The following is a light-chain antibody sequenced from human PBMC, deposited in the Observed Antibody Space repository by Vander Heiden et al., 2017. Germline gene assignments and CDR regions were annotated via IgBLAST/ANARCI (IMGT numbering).Light chain of an antibody. CDR1: ALPKQY. CDR2: KDS. Sequence: YDLTHPPPVSVPPGQPARIPCPGDALPKQYAFWYQQKPGQAPVLVMYKDSERSSGIPDRFSGSSSGTTVTLTISGVQAEDESDYYCQSADSSGADVVFGGGTKLTVL. J-gene: IGLJ2*01. V-gene: IGLV3-25*03. CDR3: QSADSSGADVV.